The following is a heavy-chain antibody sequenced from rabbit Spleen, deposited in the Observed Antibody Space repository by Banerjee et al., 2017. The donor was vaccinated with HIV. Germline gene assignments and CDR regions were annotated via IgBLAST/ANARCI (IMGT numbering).Heavy chain of an antibody. CDR2: IYTGSGAT. D-gene: IGHD4-2*01. V-gene: IGHV1S45*01. CDR1: GFSLSSSHW. Sequence: EESGGDLVKPEGSLTLTCTASGFSLSSSHWIFWVRQAPGKGLEWIASIYTGSGATYSANGAKGRFPVSKPASTTVDLKMTSLTAADPATYFCARWLGSALPAFNLWGPGTLVTVS. J-gene: IGHJ4*01. CDR3: ARWLGSALPAFNL.